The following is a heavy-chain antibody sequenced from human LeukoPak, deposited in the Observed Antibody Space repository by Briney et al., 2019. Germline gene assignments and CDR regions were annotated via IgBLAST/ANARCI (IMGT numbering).Heavy chain of an antibody. CDR2: IYTSGST. CDR1: GGSISSSSYY. D-gene: IGHD3-3*01. Sequence: SETLYLTCTVSGGSISSSSYYWGWIRQPPGKGLEWIGRIYTSGSTNYNPSLKSRVTISVDTSKNQFSLKLSSVTAADTAVYYCARDIAGGSITIFGVVLSNWFDPWGQGTLVTVSS. J-gene: IGHJ5*02. V-gene: IGHV4-61*02. CDR3: ARDIAGGSITIFGVVLSNWFDP.